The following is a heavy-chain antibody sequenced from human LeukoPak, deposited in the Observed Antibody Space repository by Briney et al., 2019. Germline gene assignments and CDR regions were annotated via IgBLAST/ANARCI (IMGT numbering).Heavy chain of an antibody. V-gene: IGHV3-23*01. J-gene: IGHJ4*02. CDR2: IYDDNT. Sequence: HPGGSLRLSCAASGFTVSAYAMAWVRQAPGKGLEWVSTIYDDNTYYADSVKGRFTISRDNSKNTLYLQMNSLRAEDTAVYYCANLYYYDSSGYYPINFGYWGQGTLVTVSS. CDR1: GFTVSAYA. CDR3: ANLYYYDSSGYYPINFGY. D-gene: IGHD3-22*01.